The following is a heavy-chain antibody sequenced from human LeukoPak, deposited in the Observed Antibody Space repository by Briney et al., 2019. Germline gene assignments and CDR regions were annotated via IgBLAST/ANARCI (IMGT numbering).Heavy chain of an antibody. CDR3: ARAGGGGDGYNYGWALSWFDP. Sequence: GESLKISCKRPGYRFTSYWIGWVPKIPGKGLDWLGIIYPGDSDTNHSTSFQGQVPIPDAKPISNAFLQCNSLKASNTATYYCARAGGGGDGYNYGWALSWFDPWGQGTLVTVSS. D-gene: IGHD5-24*01. V-gene: IGHV5-51*04. CDR1: GYRFTSYW. J-gene: IGHJ5*02. CDR2: IYPGDSDT.